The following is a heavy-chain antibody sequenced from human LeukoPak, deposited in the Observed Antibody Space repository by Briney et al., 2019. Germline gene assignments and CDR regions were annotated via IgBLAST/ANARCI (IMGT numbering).Heavy chain of an antibody. Sequence: SETLSLTCTVSGDSISSSRYYWGWIRQPPGKGLEWIGRIYTSGSTNYNPSLKSRVTMSVDTSKNQFSLKLSSVTAADTAVYYCAREYGGNLDYWGQGTLVTVSS. CDR1: GDSISSSRYY. CDR3: AREYGGNLDY. V-gene: IGHV4-39*07. J-gene: IGHJ4*02. D-gene: IGHD4-23*01. CDR2: IYTSGST.